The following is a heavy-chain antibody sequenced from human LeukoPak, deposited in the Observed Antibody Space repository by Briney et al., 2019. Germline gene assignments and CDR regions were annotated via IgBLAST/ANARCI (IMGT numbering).Heavy chain of an antibody. CDR1: GGSISSYF. J-gene: IGHJ5*02. Sequence: SETLSLTCTVSGGSISSYFWNWIRQPAGRGLEWIGRIYTSGSTNYNPSLKSRVTMSVDTSKNQFSLKLSSVTAADTAVYYCARDFWSGYYAWFDPWGQGTLVTVSS. V-gene: IGHV4-4*07. CDR2: IYTSGST. D-gene: IGHD3-3*01. CDR3: ARDFWSGYYAWFDP.